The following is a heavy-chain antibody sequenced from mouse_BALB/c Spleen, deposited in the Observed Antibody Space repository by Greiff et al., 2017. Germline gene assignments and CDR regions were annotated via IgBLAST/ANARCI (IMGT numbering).Heavy chain of an antibody. V-gene: IGHV2-9*02. D-gene: IGHD2-14*01. Sequence: VQLKESGPGLVAPSQSLSITCTVSGFSLTSYGVHWVRQPPGKGLEWLGVIWAGGSTNYNSALMSRLSISKDNSKSQVFLKMNSLQTDDKAMYYCASYYRYDWFAYWGQGTLVTVSA. CDR2: IWAGGST. CDR3: ASYYRYDWFAY. CDR1: GFSLTSYG. J-gene: IGHJ3*01.